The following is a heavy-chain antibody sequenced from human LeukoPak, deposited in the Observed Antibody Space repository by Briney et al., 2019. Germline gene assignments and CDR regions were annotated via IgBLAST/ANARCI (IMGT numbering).Heavy chain of an antibody. J-gene: IGHJ4*02. Sequence: PSETLSLTCTVSGASVSNYNWWSWVRQPPGKGVEWIGEIYNDGRTTYNPSLQSRATLSVDKSTNQFSLILNSVTAADTAVYYCARAYNWNDAYFDYWGQGTLVTVSS. CDR1: GASVSNYNW. CDR3: ARAYNWNDAYFDY. V-gene: IGHV4-4*02. CDR2: IYNDGRT. D-gene: IGHD1-20*01.